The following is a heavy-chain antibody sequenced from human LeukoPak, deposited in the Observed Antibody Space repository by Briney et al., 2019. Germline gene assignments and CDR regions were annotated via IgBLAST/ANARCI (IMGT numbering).Heavy chain of an antibody. D-gene: IGHD3-16*01. J-gene: IGHJ5*02. CDR1: DGSFSGYY. CDR3: TRGPLWVKERLFDP. CDR2: INHTGST. Sequence: PSETLSLTCAVYDGSFSGYYWSWIRQPPGKGLEWIGEINHTGSTNYNLSLKSRVTISVDTSKNHFSLRLSSVTAADTAVYYCTRGPLWVKERLFDPWGQGTLVTVSS. V-gene: IGHV4-34*01.